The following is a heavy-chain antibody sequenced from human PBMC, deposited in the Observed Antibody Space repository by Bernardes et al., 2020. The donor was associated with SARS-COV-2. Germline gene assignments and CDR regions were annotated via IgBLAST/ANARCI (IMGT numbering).Heavy chain of an antibody. CDR3: AKMPSEYQMLKRAWFDP. J-gene: IGHJ5*02. CDR2: IDTGGGII. D-gene: IGHD6-6*01. CDR1: GYTFSRFW. V-gene: IGHV3-74*01. Sequence: GGSLRLWCAGSGYTFSRFWMHWVRQVPGQGLVWVSRIDTGGGIINYADSVKGRFTVSRDNSKRTLYLQMNGLGAEDTAIYYCAKMPSEYQMLKRAWFDPWGQGTLVTVSS.